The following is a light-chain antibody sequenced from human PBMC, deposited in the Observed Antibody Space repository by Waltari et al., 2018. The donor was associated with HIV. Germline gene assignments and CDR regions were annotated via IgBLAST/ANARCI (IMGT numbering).Light chain of an antibody. J-gene: IGKJ4*01. V-gene: IGKV4-1*01. CDR1: QSVLFSSNNKNY. Sequence: DIVMTQSPDSLAVSLGERATINCKSSQSVLFSSNNKNYLAWYQQKPGQPPKLLLYWASTRESAVPDRFSGSGSGADLTLTISSLQAEDVAVYYCQQYYSTPLTFGGGTKVEIK. CDR2: WAS. CDR3: QQYYSTPLT.